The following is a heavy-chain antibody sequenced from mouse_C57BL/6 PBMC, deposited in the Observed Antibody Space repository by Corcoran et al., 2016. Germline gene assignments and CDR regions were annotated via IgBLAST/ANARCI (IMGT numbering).Heavy chain of an antibody. Sequence: EVQLQQSGPELVKPGASVKIPCKASGYTFTDYNMDWVKQSHGKSLEWIGDINPNNGGTIYNQKFKGKATLTVDKSYSTAYMELRSLTSEDTAVYYCARRRDYSGSSPWFAYWGQGTLVTVSA. CDR2: INPNNGGT. CDR1: GYTFTDYN. CDR3: ARRRDYSGSSPWFAY. D-gene: IGHD1-1*01. V-gene: IGHV1-18*01. J-gene: IGHJ3*01.